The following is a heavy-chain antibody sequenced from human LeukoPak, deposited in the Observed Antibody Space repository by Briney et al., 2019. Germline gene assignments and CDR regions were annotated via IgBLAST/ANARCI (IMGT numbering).Heavy chain of an antibody. J-gene: IGHJ6*03. V-gene: IGHV1-69*05. CDR2: IIPIFGTA. CDR3: ARGSYDSVWFDAPPWGYYYHMDV. D-gene: IGHD3-16*01. Sequence: ASVKVSCKASGGTFSSYAISWVRQAPGQGLEWMGGIIPIFGTANYAQKFQGRVTITTDESTSTAYMELSSLRSEDTAVYYCARGSYDSVWFDAPPWGYYYHMDVWGKGTTVTVSS. CDR1: GGTFSSYA.